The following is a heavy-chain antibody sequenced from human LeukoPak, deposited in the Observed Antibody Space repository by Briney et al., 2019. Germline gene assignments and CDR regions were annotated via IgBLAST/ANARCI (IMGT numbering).Heavy chain of an antibody. V-gene: IGHV3-48*03. CDR3: ARDDGAYYQYSMDV. D-gene: IGHD3-16*01. J-gene: IGHJ6*03. CDR1: GFTFNNYE. Sequence: PGGSLRLSCAAFGFTFNNYEFNWVRQAPGKGLEWVSYISSSGSTIYYADSVKGRFTISRDNAKNSLYLQMNSLRAEDTAVYFCARDDGAYYQYSMDVWGKGTTVTVSS. CDR2: ISSSGSTI.